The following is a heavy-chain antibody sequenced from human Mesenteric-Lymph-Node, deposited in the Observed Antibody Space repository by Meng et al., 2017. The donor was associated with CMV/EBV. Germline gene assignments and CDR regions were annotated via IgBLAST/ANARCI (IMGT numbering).Heavy chain of an antibody. CDR3: AGYCSSTSCYTASPIAAAVGGMDV. Sequence: SETLSLTCAVYGGSFSGYYWSWIRQPPGKGLEWIGEINHSGSTNYNPSLKSRVTISVDTSKNQFSLKLSSVTAADTAVYYCAGYCSSTSCYTASPIAAAVGGMDVWGQGTTVTVSS. CDR1: GGSFSGYY. J-gene: IGHJ6*02. V-gene: IGHV4-34*01. D-gene: IGHD2-2*02. CDR2: INHSGST.